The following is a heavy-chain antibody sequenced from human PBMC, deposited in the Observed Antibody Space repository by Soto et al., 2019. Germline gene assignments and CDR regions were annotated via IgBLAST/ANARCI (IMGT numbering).Heavy chain of an antibody. Sequence: ASVKVSCKASGYTFTSYAMHWVRQAPGQRLEWMGWINAGNGNTKYSQKFQGRVTITRDTSASTAYMELSSLRSEDTAVYYCAGGIGGLVCSSTSCYYYGMDVWGQGTTVTVSS. D-gene: IGHD2-2*01. CDR1: GYTFTSYA. V-gene: IGHV1-3*01. J-gene: IGHJ6*02. CDR2: INAGNGNT. CDR3: AGGIGGLVCSSTSCYYYGMDV.